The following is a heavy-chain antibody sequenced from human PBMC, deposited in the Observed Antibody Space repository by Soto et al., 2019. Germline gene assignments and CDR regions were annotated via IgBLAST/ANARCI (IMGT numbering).Heavy chain of an antibody. Sequence: SETLSLTCTVSGYSVSSGSHYWIWIRQPPGKGLQWIGYIYYSGSTNYNPSLKSRVTLSIDTSKNQFSLKLSSVTAADTAVYYCARDVIPLIWGQGTLVTVSS. CDR1: GYSVSSGSHY. V-gene: IGHV4-61*01. CDR2: IYYSGST. J-gene: IGHJ4*02. CDR3: ARDVIPLI.